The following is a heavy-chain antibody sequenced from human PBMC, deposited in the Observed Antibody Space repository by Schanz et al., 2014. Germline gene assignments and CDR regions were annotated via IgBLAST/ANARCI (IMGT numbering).Heavy chain of an antibody. D-gene: IGHD5-18*01. CDR1: GYTFSSYG. Sequence: QVQLVQSGAEVKKPGASVKVSCKASGYTFSSYGITWVRQAPGQGLEWMGWINGYNGHTLYAQKFQGRVTMTTDTSTSTSYMELTSLRFDDTAVYYCARGPSQGYSYGHNIGAYYYGMDVGGQGTTVTVSS. CDR2: INGYNGHT. J-gene: IGHJ6*02. CDR3: ARGPSQGYSYGHNIGAYYYGMDV. V-gene: IGHV1-18*01.